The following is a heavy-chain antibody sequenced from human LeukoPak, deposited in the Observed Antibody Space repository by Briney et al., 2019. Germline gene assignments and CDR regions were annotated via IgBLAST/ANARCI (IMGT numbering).Heavy chain of an antibody. CDR1: GFTFSSYA. CDR2: ISATGGSI. J-gene: IGHJ6*03. CDR3: ASGSGSPPYYYYYMDV. D-gene: IGHD3-10*01. V-gene: IGHV3-23*01. Sequence: GGSLRLSCAASGFTFSSYAMSWVRQAPGKGLEWVSTISATGGSIYYADSVRGRLTISRDNSKNTVYLQMNSLRAEDTAVYYCASGSGSPPYYYYYMDVWGKGTTVTVSS.